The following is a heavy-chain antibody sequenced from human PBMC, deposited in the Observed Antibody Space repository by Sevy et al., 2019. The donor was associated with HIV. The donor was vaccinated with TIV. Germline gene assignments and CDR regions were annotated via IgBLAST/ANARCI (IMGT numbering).Heavy chain of an antibody. CDR1: GDSVSNSGAA. Sequence: SQTLSLTCAISGDSVSNSGAAWNWIRQSPSRGLEWLGRTYYRSKWYHDYAESMKGRLTINPDTSKNQCSLQLQSVTPEDTAVDYCLGGWYFALWGRGTLVTVSS. J-gene: IGHJ2*01. D-gene: IGHD3-16*01. V-gene: IGHV6-1*01. CDR3: LGGWYFAL. CDR2: TYYRSKWYH.